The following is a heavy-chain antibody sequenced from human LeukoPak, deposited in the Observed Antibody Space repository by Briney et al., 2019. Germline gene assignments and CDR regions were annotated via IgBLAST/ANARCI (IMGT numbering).Heavy chain of an antibody. CDR3: AAGVLRFLEWLSPFDY. Sequence: ASVKVSCKASGYTFTSYGISWVRQAPGQGLEWMGWISAYNGNTNYAQKLRGRVTMTTDTSTSTAYMELRSLRSDDTAVYYYAAGVLRFLEWLSPFDYWGQGTLVTVSS. D-gene: IGHD3-3*01. CDR2: ISAYNGNT. V-gene: IGHV1-18*01. CDR1: GYTFTSYG. J-gene: IGHJ4*02.